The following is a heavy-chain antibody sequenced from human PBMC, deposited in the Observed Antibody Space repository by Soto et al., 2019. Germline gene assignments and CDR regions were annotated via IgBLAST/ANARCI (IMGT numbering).Heavy chain of an antibody. CDR3: VRHFGWDVRSGDMDV. CDR2: INEDSSYI. Sequence: EVQLVESGGGLVKPGGSLRLSCAASGFDFSSYSMNWVRQAPGKGLEWVSSINEDSSYIYYAHSLRGRFTISRDNAKESLYLQMNIVRAEDTAVYSFVRHFGWDVRSGDMDVWGDGATVTVSS. V-gene: IGHV3-21*02. CDR1: GFDFSSYS. J-gene: IGHJ6*03. D-gene: IGHD3-10*02.